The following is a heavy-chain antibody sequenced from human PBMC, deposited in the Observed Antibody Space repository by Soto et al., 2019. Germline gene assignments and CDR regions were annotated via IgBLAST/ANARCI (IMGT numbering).Heavy chain of an antibody. Sequence: PSETLSLTCTVYGGSISSSSYYWGWIRQPPGKGLEWIGSIYYSGSTYYNPSLKSRVTISVDTSKNQFSLKLSSVTAADTAVYYCARHEYYDFWSGYYPESWFDPWGQGTLVTVSS. CDR3: ARHEYYDFWSGYYPESWFDP. CDR1: GGSISSSSYY. D-gene: IGHD3-3*01. CDR2: IYYSGST. V-gene: IGHV4-39*01. J-gene: IGHJ5*02.